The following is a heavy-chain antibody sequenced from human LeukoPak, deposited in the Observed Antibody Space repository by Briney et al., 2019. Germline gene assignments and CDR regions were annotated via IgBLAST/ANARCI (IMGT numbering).Heavy chain of an antibody. Sequence: GASVKVSCKASGYTFTGYYMHWVRQAPGQGLEWMGRIHPNSGGTNYAQKFQGRVTMTRDTSISTAYMELSSLRSDDTALYYCAKVPYCTGGSCLYYFDHWGQGTLVTVSS. CDR2: IHPNSGGT. D-gene: IGHD2-15*01. J-gene: IGHJ4*02. CDR3: AKVPYCTGGSCLYYFDH. V-gene: IGHV1-2*06. CDR1: GYTFTGYY.